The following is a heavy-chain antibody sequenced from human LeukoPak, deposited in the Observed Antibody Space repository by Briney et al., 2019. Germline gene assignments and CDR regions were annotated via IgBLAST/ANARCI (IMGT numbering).Heavy chain of an antibody. D-gene: IGHD2-2*02. CDR1: GFTFSSYA. CDR2: ISYDGSNK. Sequence: GGSLRLSCAASGFTFSSYAMHWVRQAPGKGLEWVAVISYDGSNKYYADSVKGRLTISRGNSKNTLYLQMNSLRAEDTAVYYCARDDCSSTSCFTVWSWRSRSPDDYWGQGTLVTVSS. CDR3: ARDDCSSTSCFTVWSWRSRSPDDY. J-gene: IGHJ4*02. V-gene: IGHV3-30*01.